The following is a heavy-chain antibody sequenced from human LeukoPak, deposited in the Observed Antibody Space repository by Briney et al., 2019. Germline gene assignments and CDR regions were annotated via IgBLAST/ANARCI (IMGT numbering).Heavy chain of an antibody. CDR1: GYTFTGYY. CDR3: ARDSSFYYDSSGYHYNDAFDI. Sequence: GASVKVSCKASGYTFTGYYMHWVRQAPGQGLEWMGWINPNSGGTNYAQKFQGWVTMTRDTSISTAYMELSRLRSDDTAVYYCARDSSFYYDSSGYHYNDAFDIWGQGIMVTVSS. V-gene: IGHV1-2*04. CDR2: INPNSGGT. D-gene: IGHD3-22*01. J-gene: IGHJ3*02.